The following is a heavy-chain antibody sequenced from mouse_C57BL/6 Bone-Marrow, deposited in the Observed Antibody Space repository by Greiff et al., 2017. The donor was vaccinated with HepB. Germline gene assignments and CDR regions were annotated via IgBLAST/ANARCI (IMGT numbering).Heavy chain of an antibody. CDR1: GFNINNTY. CDR2: IDPANGNT. Sequence: EVQLQQSVAELVRPGASVKLSCTASGFNINNTYMHWVKQRPEQGLEWIGRIDPANGNTKYAPKFQGKATITADTSSNTAYLQLSSLTSEDTAIYYCAPDGYYSYWYFDVWGTGTTVTVSS. D-gene: IGHD2-3*01. J-gene: IGHJ1*03. CDR3: APDGYYSYWYFDV. V-gene: IGHV14-3*01.